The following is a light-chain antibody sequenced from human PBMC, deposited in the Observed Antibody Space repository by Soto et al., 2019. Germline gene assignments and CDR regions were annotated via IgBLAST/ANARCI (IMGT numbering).Light chain of an antibody. Sequence: VLTQPASVSGSPGQSITISCTGTSSDVGGYNHVSWYQQHPGKAPKLIIYEVRNRPSGVSNRLSGSKSGNTASLTISGLQADDEADYYCCSYTSSSIRVFGGGTQLTVL. CDR1: SSDVGGYNH. J-gene: IGLJ7*01. V-gene: IGLV2-14*01. CDR3: CSYTSSSIRV. CDR2: EVR.